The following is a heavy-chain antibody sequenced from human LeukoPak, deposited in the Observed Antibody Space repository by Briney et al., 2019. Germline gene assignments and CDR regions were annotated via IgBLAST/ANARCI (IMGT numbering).Heavy chain of an antibody. Sequence: GGSLRLSCAASGFTFSTYAMHWVRQAPGKGLEWVSAISGSGGSTYYADSVKGRFTISRDNSKNTLYLQMNSLRAEDTAVYYCAKDTEWLWFLDIWGQGTMVTVSS. CDR2: ISGSGGST. V-gene: IGHV3-23*01. D-gene: IGHD3-3*01. J-gene: IGHJ3*02. CDR3: AKDTEWLWFLDI. CDR1: GFTFSTYA.